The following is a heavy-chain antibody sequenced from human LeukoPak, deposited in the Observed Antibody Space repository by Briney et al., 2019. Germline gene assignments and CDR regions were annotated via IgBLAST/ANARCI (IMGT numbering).Heavy chain of an antibody. V-gene: IGHV3-48*04. Sequence: GGSLRLSCAASGLTFSAYSMNWVRQAPGQGLDWISYISRNSQSQEYADSVKGRFTISRDNAENSLYLQMNSLRVEDTAVYYCARAPTVLVGYCSSSSCQADYWGQGTLVTVSS. CDR2: ISRNSQSQ. CDR1: GLTFSAYS. D-gene: IGHD2-2*01. CDR3: ARAPTVLVGYCSSSSCQADY. J-gene: IGHJ4*02.